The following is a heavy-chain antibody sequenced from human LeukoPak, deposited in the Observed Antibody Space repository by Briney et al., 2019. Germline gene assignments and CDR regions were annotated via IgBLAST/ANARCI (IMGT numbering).Heavy chain of an antibody. V-gene: IGHV3-21*04. CDR1: GFTFSSYS. CDR2: ISSSSSYI. Sequence: GGSLRLSCAASGFTFSSYSMNWVRQAPGKGLEWVSSISSSSSYIYYADSVKGRFTISRDNAKNSLYLQMNRLRAEDTAVYYCAREVTEIWFFDNSGHGTLLTVSS. D-gene: IGHD3-10*01. J-gene: IGHJ4*01. CDR3: AREVTEIWFFDN.